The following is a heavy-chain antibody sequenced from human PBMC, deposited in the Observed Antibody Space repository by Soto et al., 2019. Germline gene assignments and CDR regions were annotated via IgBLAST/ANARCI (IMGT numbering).Heavy chain of an antibody. V-gene: IGHV3-21*01. J-gene: IGHJ6*02. CDR1: GFTLSNYA. D-gene: IGHD2-15*01. CDR3: ARIKLVDFFFINVDVYDMDV. CDR2: ISSDSRYI. Sequence: ESGGGLVQPGGSLRLSCAASGFTLSNYAVNWVRQAPGKGLEWVSYISSDSRYIYHGDSGKGRFTISRDNARNSVYLQMNSLRDEETAVYYCARIKLVDFFFINVDVYDMDVWGQGTPVTVSS.